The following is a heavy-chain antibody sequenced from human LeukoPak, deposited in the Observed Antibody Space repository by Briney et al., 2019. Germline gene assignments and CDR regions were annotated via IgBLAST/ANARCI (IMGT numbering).Heavy chain of an antibody. J-gene: IGHJ3*02. D-gene: IGHD5-12*01. CDR2: ISYDGSNK. CDR1: GFTFSSYA. V-gene: IGHV3-30-3*01. Sequence: GGSLRLSCAASGFTFSSYAMHWVRQAPGKGLEWVAVISYDGSNKYYADSVKGRFTISRDNSKNTLYLQMDSLRAEDTAVYYCARASGYDAFDIWGQGTMVTVSP. CDR3: ARASGYDAFDI.